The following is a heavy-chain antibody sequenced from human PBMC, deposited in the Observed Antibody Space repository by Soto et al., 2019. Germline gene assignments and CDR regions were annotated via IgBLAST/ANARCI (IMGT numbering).Heavy chain of an antibody. Sequence: EVQLVESGGGLVKPGASLRLSCAASGLTFSSYSMNWVRQAPGKGLEWVSSISSSSSYIYYADSVKGRFTISRDNAKNSLYLQMNRLRAEDTAVYYCARDHGWGYYYGMDVWGQGTTVTVSS. D-gene: IGHD6-19*01. V-gene: IGHV3-21*01. J-gene: IGHJ6*02. CDR3: ARDHGWGYYYGMDV. CDR1: GLTFSSYS. CDR2: ISSSSSYI.